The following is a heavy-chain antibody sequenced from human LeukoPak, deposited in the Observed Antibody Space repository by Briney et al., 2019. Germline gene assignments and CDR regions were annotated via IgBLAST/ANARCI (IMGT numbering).Heavy chain of an antibody. CDR2: INHSGST. CDR1: GGSFSGYY. CDR3: ARGPRGYSYGIPFDY. V-gene: IGHV4-34*01. D-gene: IGHD5-18*01. Sequence: SETLSLTCAVYGGSFSGYYWSWIRQPPGKGLEWIGEINHSGSTSYSPSLKSRVTITEDTSKNQFSLKLSSVTAADTAVYYCARGPRGYSYGIPFDYWGQGTLVTVSS. J-gene: IGHJ4*02.